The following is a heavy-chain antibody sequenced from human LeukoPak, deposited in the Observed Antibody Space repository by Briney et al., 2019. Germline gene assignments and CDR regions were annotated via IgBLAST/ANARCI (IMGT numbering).Heavy chain of an antibody. D-gene: IGHD2-15*01. CDR3: AKGRSVVVAAPDFDP. V-gene: IGHV3-23*01. CDR1: GFTFSSYG. Sequence: PGGSLRLSCAASGFTFSSYGMSWVRQAPGKGLEWVSAISGGGGSTYYADSVKGRFTISRDNSKNTLYLQMNSLRAEDTAVYYCAKGRSVVVAAPDFDPWGQGTLVTVSS. CDR2: ISGGGGST. J-gene: IGHJ5*02.